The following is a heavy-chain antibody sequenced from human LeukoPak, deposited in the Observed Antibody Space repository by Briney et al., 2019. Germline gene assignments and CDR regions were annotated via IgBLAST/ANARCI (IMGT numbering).Heavy chain of an antibody. CDR2: ISGSGGSI. CDR1: GFTFSNFA. CDR3: AKDYAVGSIDY. J-gene: IGHJ4*02. Sequence: GGSLRLSCAASGFTFSNFAMSWVRQAPGKGLEWVSTISGSGGSIYYADSVKGRFTISRDNSKNTVSLQMESLRAEDTALYYCAKDYAVGSIDYWGQGTLVTVSS. D-gene: IGHD3-16*01. V-gene: IGHV3-23*01.